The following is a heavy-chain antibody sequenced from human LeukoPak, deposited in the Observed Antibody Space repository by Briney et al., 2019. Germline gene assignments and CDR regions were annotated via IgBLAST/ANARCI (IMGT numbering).Heavy chain of an antibody. CDR1: GFTFSSYW. V-gene: IGHV3-23*01. CDR3: AKKHGAVVVAATDY. Sequence: SGGSLRLSCAASGFTFSSYWMSWVRQAPGKGLEWVSAISGSGGSTYYADSVKGRFTISRDNSKSTLYLQMNSLRAEDTAVYYCAKKHGAVVVAATDYWGQGTLVTVSS. J-gene: IGHJ4*02. CDR2: ISGSGGST. D-gene: IGHD2-15*01.